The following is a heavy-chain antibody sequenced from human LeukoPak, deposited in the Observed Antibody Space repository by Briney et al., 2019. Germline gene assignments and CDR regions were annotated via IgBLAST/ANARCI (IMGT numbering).Heavy chain of an antibody. CDR2: IYSSGST. J-gene: IGHJ4*02. CDR3: ARSPVVIYNYFDY. V-gene: IGHV4-4*07. CDR1: GGSISSYY. D-gene: IGHD2/OR15-2a*01. Sequence: SETLSLTXTVPGGSISSYYWSWIRQPAGQGLEWIGRIYSSGSTNYNPSFESRVTMSVDTSKNQFSLRLSSVTAADTAVYYCARSPVVIYNYFDYWGQGTLVTVSS.